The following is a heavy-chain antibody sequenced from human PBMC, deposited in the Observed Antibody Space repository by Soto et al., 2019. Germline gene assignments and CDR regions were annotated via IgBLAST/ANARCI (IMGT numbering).Heavy chain of an antibody. CDR2: IYYSGST. V-gene: IGHV4-31*03. CDR3: ARDKEGRVFDI. J-gene: IGHJ3*02. CDR1: GGSISSGGYY. Sequence: QVQLQESGPGLVKPSQTLSLTCTVSGGSISSGGYYWSWNRQHPGKGLEWNGYIYYSGSTYYNPSLKSRVTISVDTSKNQFSLKLSSVTAADTAVYYCARDKEGRVFDIWVQGTMVTVSS.